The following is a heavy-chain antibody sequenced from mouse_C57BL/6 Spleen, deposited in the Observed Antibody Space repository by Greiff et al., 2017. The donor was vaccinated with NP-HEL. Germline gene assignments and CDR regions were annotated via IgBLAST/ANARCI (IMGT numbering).Heavy chain of an antibody. CDR3: ARYYYGSSSCY. V-gene: IGHV1-50*01. Sequence: VQLQQPGAELVKPGASVKLSCKASGYTFTSYWMQWVKQRPGQGLEWIGEIDPSDSYTNYNQKFKGKATLTVDTSSSTAYMQLSSLTSEDSAVYYCARYYYGSSSCYWGQGTTLTVSS. J-gene: IGHJ2*01. CDR1: GYTFTSYW. D-gene: IGHD1-1*01. CDR2: IDPSDSYT.